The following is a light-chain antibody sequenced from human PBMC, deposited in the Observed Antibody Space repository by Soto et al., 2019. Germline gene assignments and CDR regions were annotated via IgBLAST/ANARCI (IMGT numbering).Light chain of an antibody. Sequence: EIALPQSPGTLSLSPGERATLSCRASQSVSSNYLAWYQQRPGQAPRLLIYGASSRATGIPDRFSGSGSGTDFTLTISRLEPEDFAMYYCQQYGSSPMYTFGQGTKLEIK. CDR3: QQYGSSPMYT. V-gene: IGKV3-20*01. J-gene: IGKJ2*01. CDR1: QSVSSNY. CDR2: GAS.